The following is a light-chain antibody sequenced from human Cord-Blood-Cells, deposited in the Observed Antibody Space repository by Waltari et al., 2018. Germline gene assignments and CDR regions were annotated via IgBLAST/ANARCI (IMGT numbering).Light chain of an antibody. CDR3: CSYAGSSTLV. Sequence: QSALTQPASVSGSPGQSITISCTGTRSDVGSYHLVSWYQQHPGKAPKLMIYEGSKRPSGVSKRFSGSKSGNTASLTSSGLQAEDEADYYCCSYAGSSTLVFGGGTKLTVL. CDR1: RSDVGSYHL. V-gene: IGLV2-23*01. CDR2: EGS. J-gene: IGLJ3*02.